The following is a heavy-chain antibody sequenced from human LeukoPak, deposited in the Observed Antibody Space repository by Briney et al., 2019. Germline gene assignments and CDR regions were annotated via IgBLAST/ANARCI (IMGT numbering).Heavy chain of an antibody. CDR2: ISYDGSNE. Sequence: PGGSLRLSCAASGFTFSSYVMHWVRQAPGKGLEWVAIISYDGSNEYYADSVKGRFTISRDNAKNSLYLQMNSLRAEDTAVYYCARAWTGYSYGDYWGQGTLVTVSS. V-gene: IGHV3-30*04. CDR1: GFTFSSYV. CDR3: ARAWTGYSYGDY. D-gene: IGHD5-18*01. J-gene: IGHJ4*02.